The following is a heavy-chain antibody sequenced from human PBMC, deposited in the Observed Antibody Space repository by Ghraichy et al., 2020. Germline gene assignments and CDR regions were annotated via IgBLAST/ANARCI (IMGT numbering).Heavy chain of an antibody. J-gene: IGHJ4*02. D-gene: IGHD2-15*01. CDR2: IRGSGGGT. CDR3: AKFASCSGGSCYSISSRYFAY. Sequence: GGSLRLSCAASGFTFSSYAMSWVRQAPGKGLEWVSAIRGSGGGTYYADSVKGRFTISRDNSKNTLYLQMNSLRAEDTAVYYCAKFASCSGGSCYSISSRYFAYCGQGTLVTVSS. V-gene: IGHV3-23*01. CDR1: GFTFSSYA.